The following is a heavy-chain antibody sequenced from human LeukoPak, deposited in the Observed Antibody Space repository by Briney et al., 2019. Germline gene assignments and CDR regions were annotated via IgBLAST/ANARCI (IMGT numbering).Heavy chain of an antibody. V-gene: IGHV4-59*01. D-gene: IGHD3-3*01. CDR1: GGSISSYH. Sequence: KPSETLSLTCTVSGGSISSYHWSWIRQPPGKGLEWIGHIYYTGSTNYNPSLKSRVTTSLDTSKNQFSLKLSSVTAADTAVYYCTRSLGVVIHGGMDVWGQGTTVTVSS. CDR3: TRSLGVVIHGGMDV. CDR2: IYYTGST. J-gene: IGHJ6*02.